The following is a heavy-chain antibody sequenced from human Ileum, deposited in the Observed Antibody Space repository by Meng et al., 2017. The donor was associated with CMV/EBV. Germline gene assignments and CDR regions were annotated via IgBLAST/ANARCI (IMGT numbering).Heavy chain of an antibody. CDR2: ISGPGFTT. CDR1: GFSFGAYA. V-gene: IGHV3-23*01. J-gene: IGHJ4*02. CDR3: VKERIELWYFDY. D-gene: IGHD2-21*01. Sequence: GESLKISCAVSGFSFGAYAMSWVRQAPGRGLEWIAAISGPGFTTHYADSVKGRFIISKDKPGNTLFLQMNNMRAEDTAIYYCVKERIELWYFDYWGQGTEVTVSS.